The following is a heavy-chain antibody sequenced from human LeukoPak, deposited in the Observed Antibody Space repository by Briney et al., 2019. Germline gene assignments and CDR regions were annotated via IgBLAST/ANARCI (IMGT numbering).Heavy chain of an antibody. Sequence: GGSLRLSCAASRFSFSNYAMHWVRQDSGRGLEWLAVISHDGINTYYADSVKGRFTISRDNSKNTLYLQMNSLRAEDTAVYYCARGGSYHGYWGQGTLVTVSS. J-gene: IGHJ4*02. D-gene: IGHD1-26*01. CDR3: ARGGSYHGY. CDR2: ISHDGINT. CDR1: RFSFSNYA. V-gene: IGHV3-30*03.